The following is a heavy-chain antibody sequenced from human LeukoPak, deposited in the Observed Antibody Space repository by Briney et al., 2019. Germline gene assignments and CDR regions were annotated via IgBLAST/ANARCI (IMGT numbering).Heavy chain of an antibody. D-gene: IGHD6-19*01. J-gene: IGHJ6*02. CDR2: INSDGSST. V-gene: IGHV3-74*01. Sequence: GGSLRLSCAASGFTFSSYGMHWVRQAPGKGLVWVSRINSDGSSTSYADSVKGRFTISRDNAKNTLYLQMNSLRAEDTAVYYCAKDPIAVAGNNYYRMDVWGQGTTVSVSS. CDR1: GFTFSSYG. CDR3: AKDPIAVAGNNYYRMDV.